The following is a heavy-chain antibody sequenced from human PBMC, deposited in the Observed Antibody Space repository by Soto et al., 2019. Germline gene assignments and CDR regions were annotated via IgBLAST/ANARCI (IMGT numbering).Heavy chain of an antibody. D-gene: IGHD2-2*01. CDR1: GFTFSNAW. CDR3: TLSRDDYYYYGMDV. CDR2: IKSKTDGGTT. J-gene: IGHJ6*02. V-gene: IGHV3-15*01. Sequence: PGGSLRLSCAASGFTFSNAWMSWVRQAPGKGLEWVGRIKSKTDGGTTDYAAPVKGRFTISRDDSKNTLYLQMNSLKTEDTAVYYCTLSRDDYYYYGMDVWGQGXTVTVYS.